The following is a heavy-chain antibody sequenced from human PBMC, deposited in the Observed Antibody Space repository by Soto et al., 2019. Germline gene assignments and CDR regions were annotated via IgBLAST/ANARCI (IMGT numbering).Heavy chain of an antibody. CDR3: AKEEYGGTRYYYYGMDV. D-gene: IGHD2-15*01. CDR1: GFTFSRYG. Sequence: PXXSLRLSCAASGFTFSRYGMHWVLQAPGKGLEWVPVISYDGSNKYYADSAKGRFTISRDNSKNTLYLQMNSLRAEETAVYYCAKEEYGGTRYYYYGMDVWGQGTTVTVSS. CDR2: ISYDGSNK. J-gene: IGHJ6*02. V-gene: IGHV3-30*18.